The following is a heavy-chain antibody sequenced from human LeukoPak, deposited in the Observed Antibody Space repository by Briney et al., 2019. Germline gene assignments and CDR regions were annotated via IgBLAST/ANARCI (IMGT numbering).Heavy chain of an antibody. V-gene: IGHV3-30-3*01. CDR3: AREDRPRELAAFDI. J-gene: IGHJ3*02. Sequence: PGGSLRLSCAASGFTFSSYAMHWVRQAPGKGLEWVAVISYDGSNKYYADSVKGRFTISRDNSKNTLYLQMNSLRAEDTAVYYCAREDRPRELAAFDIWGQGTMVTVSS. CDR2: ISYDGSNK. D-gene: IGHD1-26*01. CDR1: GFTFSSYA.